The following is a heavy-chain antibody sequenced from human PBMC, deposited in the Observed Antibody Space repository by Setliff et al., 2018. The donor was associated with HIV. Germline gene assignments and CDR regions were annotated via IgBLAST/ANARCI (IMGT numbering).Heavy chain of an antibody. CDR1: GFSFSDYA. J-gene: IGHJ4*02. Sequence: PGGSLRLSCAASGFSFSDYAMNWVRQAPGKGLEWVSSLSGDSNHIYYADSVQGRFTISRDNAKNSVYLQMNSLRAEDTAVYYCTRGNMVRGVIVRDYFDYWGQGTLVTVSS. D-gene: IGHD3-10*01. CDR3: TRGNMVRGVIVRDYFDY. CDR2: LSGDSNHI. V-gene: IGHV3-21*01.